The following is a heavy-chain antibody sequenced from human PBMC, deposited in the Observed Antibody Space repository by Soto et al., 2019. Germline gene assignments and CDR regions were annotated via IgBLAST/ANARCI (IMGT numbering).Heavy chain of an antibody. D-gene: IGHD3-16*01. CDR2: INPSGGGT. CDR3: TRDRGTSMITKLFDY. Sequence: VASVKVACKTCGYTFTSYYLHWVRQAPGQGLEWMGIINPSGGGTSYAQKFQSRVTMTIDSSTSTVYMELSSLIYDDTAVYYCTRDRGTSMITKLFDYWGQGTLVTVSS. V-gene: IGHV1-46*03. CDR1: GYTFTSYY. J-gene: IGHJ4*02.